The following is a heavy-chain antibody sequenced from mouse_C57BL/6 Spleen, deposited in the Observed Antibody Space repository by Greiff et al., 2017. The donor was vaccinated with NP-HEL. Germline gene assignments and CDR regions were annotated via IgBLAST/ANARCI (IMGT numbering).Heavy chain of an antibody. CDR1: GYTFTSYG. V-gene: IGHV1-81*01. D-gene: IGHD2-4*01. CDR3: AIYYDYDDTLYYYAMDY. CDR2: IYPRSGNT. J-gene: IGHJ4*01. Sequence: QVQLQQSGAELARPGASVKLSCKASGYTFTSYGISWVKQRTGQGLEWIGEIYPRSGNTYYNEKFKGKATLTADKSSSTAYMELRSLTSEDSAVYFCAIYYDYDDTLYYYAMDYWGQGTSVTVSS.